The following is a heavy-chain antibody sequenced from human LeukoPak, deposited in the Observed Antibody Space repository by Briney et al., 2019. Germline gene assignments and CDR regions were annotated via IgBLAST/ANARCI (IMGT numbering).Heavy chain of an antibody. Sequence: GASVKVSCKASGDTFSRYALSWVRQAPGQGLEWMGGVIPIFGTSHNAQKFQGRLTITADKSTSTSDMELSSLTFEDTAVYYCAEGFYGSGSYRFDYWGQGTLVTVSS. CDR3: AEGFYGSGSYRFDY. J-gene: IGHJ4*02. D-gene: IGHD3-10*01. CDR2: VIPIFGTS. CDR1: GDTFSRYA. V-gene: IGHV1-69*06.